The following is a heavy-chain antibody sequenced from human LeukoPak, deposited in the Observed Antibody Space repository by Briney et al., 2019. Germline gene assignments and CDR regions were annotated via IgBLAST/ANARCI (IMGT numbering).Heavy chain of an antibody. J-gene: IGHJ4*02. Sequence: PGGSLRLSCAASGFTFSDYYMSWIRQAPGKGLEWVSYISSNGSTIYYADSVKGRFTISRDNAKNSLYLQMNSLRAEDTAVYYCARDRSSWSPPFDYWGQGTLVTVSS. CDR1: GFTFSDYY. CDR3: ARDRSSWSPPFDY. V-gene: IGHV3-11*01. D-gene: IGHD6-13*01. CDR2: ISSNGSTI.